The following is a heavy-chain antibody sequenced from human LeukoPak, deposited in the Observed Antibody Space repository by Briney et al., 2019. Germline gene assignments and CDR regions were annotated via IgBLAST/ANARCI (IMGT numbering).Heavy chain of an antibody. Sequence: PGGSLRLSCAASGFTSSSYAMSWVRQAPGKGLEWVSSISGSGSYTYYADSVKGRFTISRDNSENTVYLQMNSLRAEDTAVYYCATRSYYYGLDVWGQGTTVTVSS. J-gene: IGHJ6*02. V-gene: IGHV3-23*01. CDR2: ISGSGSYT. CDR1: GFTSSSYA. CDR3: ATRSYYYGLDV.